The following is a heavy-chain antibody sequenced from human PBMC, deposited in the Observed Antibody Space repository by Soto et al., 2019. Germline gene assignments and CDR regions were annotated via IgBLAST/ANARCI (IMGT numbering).Heavy chain of an antibody. J-gene: IGHJ6*03. CDR2: INPNSGVT. CDR3: AIESGGATATLDYYYFYMDV. CDR1: GDRFTDYY. D-gene: IGHD5-12*01. V-gene: IGHV1-2*04. Sequence: QVQLVQSGAEVKEPGASVTVSCRASGDRFTDYYMHWVRQAPGQGLEWMGWINPNSGVTKYAQKFQGWVTMTRDTSIRTVYMQLSRLGFDDTAIYDCAIESGGATATLDYYYFYMDVWGTGTTVTVSS.